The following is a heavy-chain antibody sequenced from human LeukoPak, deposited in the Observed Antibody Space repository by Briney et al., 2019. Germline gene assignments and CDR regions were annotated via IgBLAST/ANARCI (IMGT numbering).Heavy chain of an antibody. CDR1: GGSISSSSYY. Sequence: SETLSLTCTVSGGSISSSSYYWGWIRQPPGKGLEWIGSIYYSGSTYYNPSLKSRVTISVDTSKNQFSLKLSSVTAADTAVYYCARGLQWLVQYFQHWGQGTLVTVSS. V-gene: IGHV4-39*07. J-gene: IGHJ1*01. D-gene: IGHD6-19*01. CDR2: IYYSGST. CDR3: ARGLQWLVQYFQH.